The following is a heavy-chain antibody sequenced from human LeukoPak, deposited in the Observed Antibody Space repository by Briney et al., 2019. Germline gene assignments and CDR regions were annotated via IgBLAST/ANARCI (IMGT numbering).Heavy chain of an antibody. CDR2: ICNVGTNI. J-gene: IGHJ4*02. CDR1: GLTFIHNG. V-gene: IGHV3-33*01. CDR3: VRERPPVVQYYFDH. Sequence: PGRCPSPSFSAFGLTFIHNGMHWAAQAPGKGRKGLEIICNVGTNIYYAASVKGRFTISRDNCRNTPYLKMNSLRAEETAVYYCVRERPPVVQYYFDHWGPGTLVTVSS. D-gene: IGHD2-21*01.